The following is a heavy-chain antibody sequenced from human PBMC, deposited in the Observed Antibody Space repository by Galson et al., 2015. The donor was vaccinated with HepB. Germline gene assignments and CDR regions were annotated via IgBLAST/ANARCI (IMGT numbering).Heavy chain of an antibody. CDR1: GGSISSRDYF. CDR2: VYYSGSA. CDR3: ARLGGLHYDSWSGYPPDWFDP. Sequence: LSLTCSVSGGSISSRDYFWGWIRQPPGKGLEWVVTVYYSGSAYYNPSLKSRVSISVDTSKNQFSLRLNSVTAADTAVYYCARLGGLHYDSWSGYPPDWFDPWGQGTLVTVSS. J-gene: IGHJ5*02. D-gene: IGHD3-3*01. V-gene: IGHV4-39*01.